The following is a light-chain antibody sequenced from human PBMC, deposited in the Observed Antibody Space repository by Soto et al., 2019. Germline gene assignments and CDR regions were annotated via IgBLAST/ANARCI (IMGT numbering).Light chain of an antibody. CDR2: EVT. CDR1: SDIGNYNL. V-gene: IGLV2-23*02. J-gene: IGLJ1*01. Sequence: QSAVTQPASVSGSPGQSVTISCSGSDIGNYNLVSWYQHLPGRAPTLLIFEVTMRPSGISARFSGSKSASTASLTISGLQAEDEGDYYCASYAGRRTYVFGSGTKLTVL. CDR3: ASYAGRRTYV.